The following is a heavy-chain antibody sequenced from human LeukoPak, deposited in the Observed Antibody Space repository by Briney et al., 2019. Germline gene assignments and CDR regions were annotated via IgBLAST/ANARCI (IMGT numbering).Heavy chain of an antibody. V-gene: IGHV3-23*01. CDR2: ISGSGGST. CDR1: GFTFSSYA. CDR3: AKSGGMVRGVIRAFYI. J-gene: IGHJ3*02. D-gene: IGHD3-10*01. Sequence: GGSLRLSCAASGFTFSSYAMSWVRQAPGKGLEWASAISGSGGSTYYADSVKGRFTISRDNSKNTLYLQMKSLRAEDTAVYYCAKSGGMVRGVIRAFYIWGQGTMVTVSS.